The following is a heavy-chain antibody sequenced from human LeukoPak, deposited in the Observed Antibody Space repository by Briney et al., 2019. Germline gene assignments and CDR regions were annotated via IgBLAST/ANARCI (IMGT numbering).Heavy chain of an antibody. CDR3: ARHRLGTTYAFDI. J-gene: IGHJ3*02. D-gene: IGHD1-7*01. V-gene: IGHV4-39*01. Sequence: KPSETLSLTCTVSGGSISSSSYYWGWIRQPPGKGLEWIGSIYYSGSTYYNPSLKSRVTISVDTSKNQFSLKLSSVTAADTAVYACARHRLGTTYAFDIWGQGTMVTVSS. CDR1: GGSISSSSYY. CDR2: IYYSGST.